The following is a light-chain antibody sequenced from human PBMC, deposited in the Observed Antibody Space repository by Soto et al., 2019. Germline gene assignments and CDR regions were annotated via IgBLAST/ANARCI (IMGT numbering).Light chain of an antibody. Sequence: DIPMTQSPSTLSASVGDIVTITCRASQSISSWLAWYQQKPGKAPKLMIYDASNLETGVPSRFIGSRSGTDFTFTISRLEPEDVALYYCQQYDGSPITLGQGTRLEIK. V-gene: IGKV1-5*01. J-gene: IGKJ5*01. CDR3: QQYDGSPIT. CDR2: DAS. CDR1: QSISSW.